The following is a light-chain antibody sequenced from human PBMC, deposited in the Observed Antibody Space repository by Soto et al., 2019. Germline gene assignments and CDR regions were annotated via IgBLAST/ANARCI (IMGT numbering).Light chain of an antibody. CDR1: SSSIGAGYE. J-gene: IGLJ3*02. Sequence: QSVLTQPPSVSGAPGQRVTISCSGTSSSIGAGYEVHWYHQLPGTAPKLVVSGNGNRPSGVPDRLSASKSGTSASLAITGLQAEDEADYFCQTYDNTLSGPVFGGGTKLTVL. CDR2: GNG. CDR3: QTYDNTLSGPV. V-gene: IGLV1-40*01.